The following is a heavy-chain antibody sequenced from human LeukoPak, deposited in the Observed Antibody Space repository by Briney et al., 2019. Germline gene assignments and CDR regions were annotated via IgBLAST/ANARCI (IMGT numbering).Heavy chain of an antibody. CDR2: ISYDGSNK. Sequence: TGGSLRLSCAASGFTFSSYGMHWVRQAPAKGLEWVAIISYDGSNKYYADSVKGRFTISRDNSKNTLYLQMNSLRAEDTAVYYCAKSTTVTQRGYFVYWGQGTLVTVSS. CDR1: GFTFSSYG. CDR3: AKSTTVTQRGYFVY. J-gene: IGHJ4*02. V-gene: IGHV3-30*18. D-gene: IGHD4-17*01.